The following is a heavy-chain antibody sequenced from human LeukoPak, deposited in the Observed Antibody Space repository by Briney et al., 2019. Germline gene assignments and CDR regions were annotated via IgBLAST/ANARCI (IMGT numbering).Heavy chain of an antibody. CDR1: GGSISSYY. Sequence: SETLSLTRTVSGGSISSYYWSWIRQPPGKGLEWIGYIYNSGSTNYNPSLKSRVTISVDTSKNQFSLKLSSVTAADTAVYYCARGENFCDLDYWGQGTLVTVSS. J-gene: IGHJ4*02. CDR2: IYNSGST. CDR3: ARGENFCDLDY. D-gene: IGHD1-7*01. V-gene: IGHV4-59*12.